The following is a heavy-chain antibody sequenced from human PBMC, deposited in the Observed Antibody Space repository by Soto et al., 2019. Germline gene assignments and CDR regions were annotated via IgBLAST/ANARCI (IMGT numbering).Heavy chain of an antibody. CDR1: RYTFTSYA. Sequence: GARVKVSCKAXRYTFTSYALHLVRQAPGQRLEWMGWINAGNGNTKYSKKFQGRVTITRDTSASTAYMELSSLRSEDTAVYYCARDSGGMDVWGQGTTVTVSS. CDR3: ARDSGGMDV. CDR2: INAGNGNT. V-gene: IGHV1-3*01. J-gene: IGHJ6*02.